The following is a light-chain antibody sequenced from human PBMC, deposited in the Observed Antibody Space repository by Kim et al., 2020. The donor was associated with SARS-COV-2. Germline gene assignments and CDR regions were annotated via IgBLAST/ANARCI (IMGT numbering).Light chain of an antibody. CDR3: QQYGSSPRT. CDR2: GAS. V-gene: IGKV3-20*01. CDR1: QSISSSY. J-gene: IGKJ1*01. Sequence: LSPGERATLSCRASQSISSSYLAWYQQKPGQAPRLLIYGASIRATGIPDRFSGSGSGTDFTLTISRLEAEDFAVYYCQQYGSSPRTFGQGTKVDIK.